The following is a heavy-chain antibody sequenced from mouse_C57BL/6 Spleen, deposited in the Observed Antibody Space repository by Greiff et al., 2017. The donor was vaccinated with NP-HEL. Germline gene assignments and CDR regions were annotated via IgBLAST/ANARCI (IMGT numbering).Heavy chain of an antibody. V-gene: IGHV5-4*01. CDR3: AREKDFYAMDY. CDR1: GFTFSSYP. Sequence: EVMLVESGGGLVKPGGSLKLSCAASGFTFSSYPMSWVRQTPEKSLEWVATISAGGGYTYYPDNVKGRFTISRDNAKNNLYLQMSHLKSEDTAMYYCAREKDFYAMDYWGQGTSVTVSS. J-gene: IGHJ4*01. CDR2: ISAGGGYT.